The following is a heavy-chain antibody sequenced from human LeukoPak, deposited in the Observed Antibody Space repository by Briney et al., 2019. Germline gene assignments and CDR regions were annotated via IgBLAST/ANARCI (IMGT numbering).Heavy chain of an antibody. J-gene: IGHJ4*02. CDR1: GFTLRSYG. CDR3: ARDASGSSTGLIDS. V-gene: IGHV3-21*01. D-gene: IGHD1-26*01. CDR2: ISTSSYYI. Sequence: GSLRLPCAASGFTLRSYGMNWVRQAPGKGLEWLSYISTSSYYIYYADSVKGRFTISRDDAKNSLYLQMNSLRAEDTALYYCARDASGSSTGLIDSWGQGTLVTVSS.